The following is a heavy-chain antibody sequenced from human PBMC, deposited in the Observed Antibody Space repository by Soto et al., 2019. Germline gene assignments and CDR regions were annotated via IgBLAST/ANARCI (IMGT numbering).Heavy chain of an antibody. V-gene: IGHV4-31*03. Sequence: QVQLQESGPGLVKPSQTLSLTCSVSGVSINSGGYYWSWLRHHPGKGLEWIGYIYYTGHTFYNESLKSRVAMSLDTSENQFSLKLSSVTAADTAVYYCARGSQLERDALDIWGQGTMVTVSS. D-gene: IGHD1-1*01. CDR1: GVSINSGGYY. J-gene: IGHJ3*02. CDR3: ARGSQLERDALDI. CDR2: IYYTGHT.